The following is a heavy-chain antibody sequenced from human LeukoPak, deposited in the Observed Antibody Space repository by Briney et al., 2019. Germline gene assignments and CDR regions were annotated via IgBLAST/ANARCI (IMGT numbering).Heavy chain of an antibody. CDR1: GFTFSSYG. V-gene: IGHV3-30*18. Sequence: GGSLRLSCAASGFTFSSYGMHWVRQAPGKGLEWVAVISYDGSNKYYADSVKGRFTISRDNSKNTLYLQMNSLRAEDTAVYYCAKDIVVVPAAITYYYYYYGMDVWAKGPRSPSP. J-gene: IGHJ6*02. D-gene: IGHD2-2*01. CDR3: AKDIVVVPAAITYYYYYYGMDV. CDR2: ISYDGSNK.